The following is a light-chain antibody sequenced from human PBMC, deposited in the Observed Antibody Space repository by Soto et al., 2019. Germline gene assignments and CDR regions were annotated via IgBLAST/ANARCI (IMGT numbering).Light chain of an antibody. CDR3: QQYGSSPRT. CDR1: QSVSSSY. CDR2: GAS. V-gene: IGKV3-20*01. Sequence: EIVLTQSPGTLSLSPGERATLSCRASQSVSSSYLAWYQQKSGQALRLLIYGASTRATGIPDRFSGSGSGTAFTLTISRLEPEAVAVYFCQQYGSSPRTFGQGTEVDIK. J-gene: IGKJ1*01.